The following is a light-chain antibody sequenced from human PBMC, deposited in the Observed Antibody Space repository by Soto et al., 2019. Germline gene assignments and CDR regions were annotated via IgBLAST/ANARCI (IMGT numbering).Light chain of an antibody. CDR1: QSVSSN. Sequence: ETVMTQSPVTLSVSPGERATLSCRASQSVSSNLAWYQQKPGQAPRLLIFGASTRATGIPARFSGSGSGTEFTLTISSLQSEDFAVYYCQQYNNWPPWTFGQGTKVEIK. J-gene: IGKJ1*01. V-gene: IGKV3-15*01. CDR2: GAS. CDR3: QQYNNWPPWT.